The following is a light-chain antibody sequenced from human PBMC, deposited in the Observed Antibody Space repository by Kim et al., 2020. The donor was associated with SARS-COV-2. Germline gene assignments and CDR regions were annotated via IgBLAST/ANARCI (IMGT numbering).Light chain of an antibody. CDR1: QDIGDY. J-gene: IGKJ5*01. Sequence: ASVGDRVTITCRASQDIGDYLAWYQQKPGKAPKLLIFAASTLQSGVPSRFSGGGSGTEFTLTVDSLQPEDFGTYFCQHLNTYPPAFGQGTRLDIK. V-gene: IGKV1-9*01. CDR3: QHLNTYPPA. CDR2: AAS.